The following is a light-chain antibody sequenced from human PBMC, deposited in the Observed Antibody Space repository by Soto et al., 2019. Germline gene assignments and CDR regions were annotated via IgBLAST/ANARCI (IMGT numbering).Light chain of an antibody. V-gene: IGLV4-69*01. CDR2: VNSGGSH. CDR3: RTWGSGSASIV. Sequence: QLVLTQSPSASASLGASVKLTCTLSSGHSNYAIAWHQQQPEMGPRFLMKVNSGGSHIKGDGIPELFSGSCSGAERFLFISSLQIEDYSGYCCRTWGSGSASIVFGRGTQLTVL. J-gene: IGLJ7*01. CDR1: SGHSNYA.